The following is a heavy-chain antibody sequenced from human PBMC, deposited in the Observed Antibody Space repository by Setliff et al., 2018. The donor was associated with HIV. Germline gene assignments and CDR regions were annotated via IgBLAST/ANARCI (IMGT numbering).Heavy chain of an antibody. V-gene: IGHV3-23*01. CDR1: GLTFSNYG. CDR3: AKQMKSMGPYDGFDI. J-gene: IGHJ3*02. D-gene: IGHD3-10*01. Sequence: GGSLRLSCATSGLTFSNYGMSWVRQAPGKGLEWVSAISGSGGKTYYADSVKGRFTISRDNSKNTLYLQMNTLRAEDTAIYYCAKQMKSMGPYDGFDIWGQGTMVTVSS. CDR2: ISGSGGKT.